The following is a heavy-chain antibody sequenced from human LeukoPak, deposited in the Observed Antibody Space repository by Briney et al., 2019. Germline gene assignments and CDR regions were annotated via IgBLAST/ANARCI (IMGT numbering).Heavy chain of an antibody. D-gene: IGHD6-19*01. CDR1: GFTFSSYA. CDR2: ISYDGSNK. V-gene: IGHV3-30*04. J-gene: IGHJ4*02. Sequence: GGSLRLSCAASGFTFSSYAMHWVRQAPGKGLEWVAVISYDGSNKYYADSVKGRFTISRDNSKNTLYLQMNSLRAEDTAVYYCARDKPVAALDYWGQGTLVTVSS. CDR3: ARDKPVAALDY.